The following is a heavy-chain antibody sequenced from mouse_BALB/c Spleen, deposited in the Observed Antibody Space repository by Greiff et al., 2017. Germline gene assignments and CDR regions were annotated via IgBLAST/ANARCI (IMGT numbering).Heavy chain of an antibody. CDR2: IDPANGNT. J-gene: IGHJ4*01. CDR3: ASRWVTTMDY. D-gene: IGHD2-2*01. Sequence: VQLQQSGAELVKPGASVKLSCTASGFNIKDTYMHWVKQRPEQGLEWIGRIDPANGNTKYDPKFQGKATITADTSSNTAYLQLSSLTSEDTAVYYWASRWVTTMDYWGQGTSVTVSS. V-gene: IGHV14-3*02. CDR1: GFNIKDTY.